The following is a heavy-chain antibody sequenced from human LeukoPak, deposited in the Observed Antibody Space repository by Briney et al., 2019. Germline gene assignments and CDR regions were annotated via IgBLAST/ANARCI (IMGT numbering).Heavy chain of an antibody. CDR3: ARVVSQQLVPSLVN. Sequence: GASVKVSCKASGGTFSSYAISWVRQAPGQGLEWMGGIIPIFGTANYAQKFQGRVTITADESTSTAYMELSSLRSEDTAVYYCARVVSQQLVPSLVNWGQGTLVTVSS. CDR1: GGTFSSYA. CDR2: IIPIFGTA. D-gene: IGHD6-13*01. V-gene: IGHV1-69*13. J-gene: IGHJ4*02.